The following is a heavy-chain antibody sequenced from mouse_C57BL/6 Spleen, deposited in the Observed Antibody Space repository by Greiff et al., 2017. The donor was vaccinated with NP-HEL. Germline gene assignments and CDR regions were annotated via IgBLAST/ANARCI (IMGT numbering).Heavy chain of an antibody. CDR3: ARRHYYGSSYDWYFDG. CDR2: INPSSGYT. CDR1: GYTFTSYT. Sequence: QVQLQQSGAELARPGASVKMSCKASGYTFTSYTMHWVKQRPGQGLEWIGYINPSSGYTKYNQKFKDKATLTADKSSSTAYMQLSSLTSEDSAVYYCARRHYYGSSYDWYFDGWGTGTTVTVSS. D-gene: IGHD1-1*01. J-gene: IGHJ1*03. V-gene: IGHV1-4*01.